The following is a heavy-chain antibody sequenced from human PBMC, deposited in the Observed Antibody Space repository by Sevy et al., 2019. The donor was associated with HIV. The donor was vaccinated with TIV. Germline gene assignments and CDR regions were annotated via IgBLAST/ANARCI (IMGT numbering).Heavy chain of an antibody. D-gene: IGHD2-8*01. Sequence: GGSLRLSCVGSGFSFSDHRMHWVRQAPGKGLEWMAVISYDGRNTKYKADSVKGRFTISRDNSKNTLYLQMNSLRAEDTAIYYCARDRLEMLSSAFDYWGQGTLVTVSS. CDR3: ARDRLEMLSSAFDY. CDR2: ISYDGRNTK. J-gene: IGHJ4*02. V-gene: IGHV3-30*03. CDR1: GFSFSDHR.